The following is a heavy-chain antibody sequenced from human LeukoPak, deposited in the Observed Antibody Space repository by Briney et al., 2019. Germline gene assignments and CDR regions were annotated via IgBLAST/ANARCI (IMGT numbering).Heavy chain of an antibody. J-gene: IGHJ4*02. Sequence: GASVKVSCKASGYTFTSYDINWVRQATGQGLEWMGWMNPNSGNTGYAQKFQGRVTMTRNTSINTAYMELSSLRSEDMAVYYCARFARRRVTEDYWGQGTLVTVSS. CDR2: MNPNSGNT. CDR1: GYTFTSYD. CDR3: ARFARRRVTEDY. D-gene: IGHD1-14*01. V-gene: IGHV1-8*01.